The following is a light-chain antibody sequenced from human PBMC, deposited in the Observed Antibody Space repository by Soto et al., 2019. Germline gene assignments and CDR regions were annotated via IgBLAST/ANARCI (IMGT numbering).Light chain of an antibody. CDR2: GAS. Sequence: DIQMTQSPSSLSASVGDRVTIACRASQTISSHLNWYQQRPGKAPQLLIYGASSLQRGVPSRFSGSGSGTDFTLTISSLQPEDFATYFCQQSFRAPNTFCQGTKLEMK. V-gene: IGKV1-39*01. J-gene: IGKJ2*01. CDR1: QTISSH. CDR3: QQSFRAPNT.